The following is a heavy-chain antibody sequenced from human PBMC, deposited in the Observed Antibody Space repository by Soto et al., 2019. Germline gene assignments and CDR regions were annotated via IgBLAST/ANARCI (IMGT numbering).Heavy chain of an antibody. D-gene: IGHD3-16*01. CDR3: AEEWEVCDY. Sequence: EVQLLESGGGLVQPGGSLRLSCVASGFAFSSYAMSWVRQAPGKGLEWVSAISGSGGSTYYGDSVKGRFAISRDNSKNTLYLQMNSLRAEDTAVYYCAEEWEVCDYWGQGTLVTVSS. CDR2: ISGSGGST. V-gene: IGHV3-23*01. CDR1: GFAFSSYA. J-gene: IGHJ4*02.